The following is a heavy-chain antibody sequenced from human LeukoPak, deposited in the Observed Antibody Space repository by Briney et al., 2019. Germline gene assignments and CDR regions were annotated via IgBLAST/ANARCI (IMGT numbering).Heavy chain of an antibody. CDR3: ARDEYSSECGTFDY. D-gene: IGHD6-6*01. CDR1: GYTFTSYG. V-gene: IGHV1-18*01. Sequence: ASVKVSCKASGYTFTSYGISWVRQAPGQGLEWMGWISAYNGNTNYAQKLQGRVTMTTDTSTSTAYMELRSLRSDDTAVYYCARDEYSSECGTFDYWGQGTLVTVSS. CDR2: ISAYNGNT. J-gene: IGHJ4*02.